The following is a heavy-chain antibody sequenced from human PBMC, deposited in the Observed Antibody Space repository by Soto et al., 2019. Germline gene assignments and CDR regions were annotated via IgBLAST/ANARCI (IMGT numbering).Heavy chain of an antibody. CDR2: ISDDGTTT. D-gene: IGHD3-10*01. CDR1: GFTFSMYW. V-gene: IGHV3-74*01. CDR3: TRGPRADSYGTGAH. Sequence: GGSLRLSCVVSGFTFSMYWMHLVRQVPVQSPFWGSRISDDGTTTNYADYVRGRFTISRDNSKNTLYLQMNNLKPDDTAIYYCTRGPRADSYGTGAHWGEGTHVTVSS. J-gene: IGHJ4*02.